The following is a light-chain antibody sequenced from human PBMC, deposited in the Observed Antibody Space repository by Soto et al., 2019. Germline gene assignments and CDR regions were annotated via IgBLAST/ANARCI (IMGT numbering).Light chain of an antibody. CDR1: QSISSW. CDR2: DAS. CDR3: QQYNSYRVT. J-gene: IGKJ1*01. Sequence: DIQMTQSPSTLSASVGDRGTITCRASQSISSWLAWYQQKPGKAPKLLIYDASSLESGVPSRFSGSGSGTEFTLTISSLQPDDFATYYCQQYNSYRVTFGQGTKVDIK. V-gene: IGKV1-5*01.